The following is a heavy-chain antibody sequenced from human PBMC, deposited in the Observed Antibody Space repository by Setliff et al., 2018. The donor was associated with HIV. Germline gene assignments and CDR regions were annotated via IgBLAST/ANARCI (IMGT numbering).Heavy chain of an antibody. CDR2: ISYSGSAI. J-gene: IGHJ4*01. CDR3: ARLGTARSFDI. D-gene: IGHD7-27*01. V-gene: IGHV3-48*04. Sequence: GGPLDLSCAASGFIIRNHWMTWVRQAPGKGLEWVAYISYSGSAIHYADSVRGRFTVSRDNAKNSVFLQMNRLRGEDTGVYYCARLGTARSFDIWGLGTLVTVSS. CDR1: GFIIRNHW.